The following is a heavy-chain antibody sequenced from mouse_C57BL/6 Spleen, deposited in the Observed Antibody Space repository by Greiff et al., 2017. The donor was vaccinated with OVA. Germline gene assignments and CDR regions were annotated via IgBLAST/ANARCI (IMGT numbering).Heavy chain of an antibody. Sequence: VQLQESGAELVKPGASVKLSCKASGYTFTSYWMHWVKQRPGQGLEWIGMIHPNSGSTNYNEKFKSKATLTVDKSSSTAYMQLSSLTSEDSAVYYCARSHYYGSSNYFDYWGQGTTLTVSS. CDR3: ARSHYYGSSNYFDY. CDR1: GYTFTSYW. CDR2: IHPNSGST. D-gene: IGHD1-1*01. V-gene: IGHV1-64*01. J-gene: IGHJ2*01.